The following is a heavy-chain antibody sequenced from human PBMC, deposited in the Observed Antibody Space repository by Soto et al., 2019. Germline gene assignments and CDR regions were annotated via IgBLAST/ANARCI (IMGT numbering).Heavy chain of an antibody. V-gene: IGHV3-23*01. D-gene: IGHD1-26*01. J-gene: IGHJ5*02. CDR1: GFTFSSYA. Sequence: GGSLRLSCAASGFTFSSYAMSWVRQAPGKGLEWISAISGSGGSTYYADSVKGRFTISRDNSKNTLYLQMNSLRAEDTAVYYCAKGVLRWELPRANWFDPWGQGTLVTVSS. CDR2: ISGSGGST. CDR3: AKGVLRWELPRANWFDP.